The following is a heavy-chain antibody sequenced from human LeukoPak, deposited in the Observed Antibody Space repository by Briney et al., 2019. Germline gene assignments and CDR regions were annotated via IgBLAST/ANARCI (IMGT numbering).Heavy chain of an antibody. Sequence: PGGSLRLSCTASGFTFSVYAMMWVRQAPGKGPEWVSAIRGGGDSAFYADSVKGRFTISRDNSKYTLFLQMNSLRAEDTAVYYCARDPNGDYIGAFDMWGPGTMVTVSS. CDR3: ARDPNGDYIGAFDM. D-gene: IGHD4-17*01. V-gene: IGHV3-23*01. CDR1: GFTFSVYA. J-gene: IGHJ3*02. CDR2: IRGGGDSA.